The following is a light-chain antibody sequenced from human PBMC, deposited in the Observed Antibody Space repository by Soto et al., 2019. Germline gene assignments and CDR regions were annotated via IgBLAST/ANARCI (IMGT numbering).Light chain of an antibody. J-gene: IGKJ5*01. Sequence: TESPLSLPVTPGEPASISCRSSQSLLHSNGNNYLDWFLQKPGKAPKLLIYAASSLESGVPSRFSGSGSGTDFTLTISSLQPEDFATYYCQQNHSPPPITFGQGTRLEIK. CDR3: QQNHSPPPIT. CDR2: AAS. CDR1: QSLLHSNGNNY. V-gene: IGKV1-39*01.